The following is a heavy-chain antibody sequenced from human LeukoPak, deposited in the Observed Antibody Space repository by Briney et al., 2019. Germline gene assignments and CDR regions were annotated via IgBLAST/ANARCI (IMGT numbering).Heavy chain of an antibody. Sequence: GGPLRFSCEASGFALIDHFLRWFAQAPGEGLQGVSTMNGAAVTYYAASVKGRFTISRDRIKNTFSLQMNNLTADDTAVYFCARRGVQGYMDVWGKGTTVTVSS. D-gene: IGHD1-26*01. V-gene: IGHV3-23*01. J-gene: IGHJ6*03. CDR3: ARRGVQGYMDV. CDR1: GFALIDHF. CDR2: MNGAAVT.